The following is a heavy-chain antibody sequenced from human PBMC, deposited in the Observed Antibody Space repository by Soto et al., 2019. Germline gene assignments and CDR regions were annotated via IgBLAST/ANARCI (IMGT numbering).Heavy chain of an antibody. V-gene: IGHV3-23*01. Sequence: GGSLRLSCAASGFTFSSYAMSWVRQAPGKRLEWVSAISGSGGSTYYADSVKGRFTISRDNSKNTLYLQMNSLRAEDTAVYYCAKDYSSGYYYFDYWGQGTLVTVSS. CDR3: AKDYSSGYYYFDY. CDR1: GFTFSSYA. J-gene: IGHJ4*02. D-gene: IGHD6-19*01. CDR2: ISGSGGST.